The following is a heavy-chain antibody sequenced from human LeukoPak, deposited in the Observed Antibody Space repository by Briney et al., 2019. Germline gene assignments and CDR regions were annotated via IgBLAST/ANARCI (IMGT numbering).Heavy chain of an antibody. V-gene: IGHV3-64*01. CDR3: ARDLGGVAEYYFDH. Sequence: GGSLRLSCAASGFTFGSYGMHWVRQAPGKGLEHVSAIGADGGGTYYGNSVKGRFTISRDNSKNTLYLQMGSLGTEDMAVYYCARDLGGVAEYYFDHWGQGTLVTVSS. CDR2: IGADGGGT. CDR1: GFTFGSYG. J-gene: IGHJ4*02. D-gene: IGHD6-19*01.